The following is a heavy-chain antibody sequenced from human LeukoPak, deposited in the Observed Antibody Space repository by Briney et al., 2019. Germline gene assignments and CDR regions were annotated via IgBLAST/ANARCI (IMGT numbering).Heavy chain of an antibody. CDR2: ISTSGRTI. CDR1: GFTFSTYE. Sequence: GGSLRLSCAASGFTFSTYEMSWVRQAPGKGLEWVSYISTSGRTIYYADSVKGRFTISRDNAKNSLYLQMNSLRVEDTAVYYCVAVREWLVKYWGQGTLVTVSS. V-gene: IGHV3-48*03. J-gene: IGHJ4*02. CDR3: VAVREWLVKY. D-gene: IGHD6-19*01.